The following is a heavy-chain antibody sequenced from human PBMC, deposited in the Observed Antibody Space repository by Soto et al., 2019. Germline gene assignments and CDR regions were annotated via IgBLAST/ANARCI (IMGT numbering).Heavy chain of an antibody. V-gene: IGHV3-23*01. CDR1: GFTFSSYA. Sequence: GGSLRLSCAASGFTFSSYAMSWVRQAPGKGLEWVSAISGSGGSKYYADSVKGRFTISRANSKNTLYLQMNSLRAEDTAVYYCAKDVNLYRYCSSTSCYLGSWFDPWGQGTLVTVSS. CDR2: ISGSGGSK. CDR3: AKDVNLYRYCSSTSCYLGSWFDP. D-gene: IGHD2-2*01. J-gene: IGHJ5*02.